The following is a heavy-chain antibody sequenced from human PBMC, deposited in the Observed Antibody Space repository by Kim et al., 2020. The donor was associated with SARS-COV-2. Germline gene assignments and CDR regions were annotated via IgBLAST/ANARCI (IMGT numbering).Heavy chain of an antibody. CDR1: GFTFSSYG. D-gene: IGHD2-21*02. Sequence: GGSLRLSCAASGFTFSSYGMHWVRQAPGKGLEWVAVISYDGSNKYYADSVKGRFTISRDNSKNTLYLQMNSLRAEDTAVYYCAKSTPLRPLDYWGQGTLVTVSS. V-gene: IGHV3-30*18. J-gene: IGHJ4*02. CDR2: ISYDGSNK. CDR3: AKSTPLRPLDY.